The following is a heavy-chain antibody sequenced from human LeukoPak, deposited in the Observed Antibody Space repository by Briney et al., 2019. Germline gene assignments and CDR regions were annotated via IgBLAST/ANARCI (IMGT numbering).Heavy chain of an antibody. D-gene: IGHD1-20*01. CDR2: INPSGGST. V-gene: IGHV1-46*01. CDR1: GYTFTNYY. Sequence: ASVKVSCKASGYTFTNYYIHWVRQAPGQGLECMGIINPSGGSTSYAQKFQGRVTITADKSTSTAYMELSSLRSEDTAVYYCARGDGNNWNDWGMWIFDIWGQGTMVTVSS. CDR3: ARGDGNNWNDWGMWIFDI. J-gene: IGHJ3*02.